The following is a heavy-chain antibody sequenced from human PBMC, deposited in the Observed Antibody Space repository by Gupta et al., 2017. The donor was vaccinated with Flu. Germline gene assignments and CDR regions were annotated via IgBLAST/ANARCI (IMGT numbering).Heavy chain of an antibody. CDR3: ASLCGGNCYSVFDY. V-gene: IGHV4-39*01. D-gene: IGHD2-21*02. Sequence: QLQLPESGPGLVTPSETLSLTCTVSGGSTSSTVYYWGWFRQPPGKGLEWIGSIFHNGSVHYNPSLKSRVTISVDTSKNQFSLKLSSVTAADTAVYYCASLCGGNCYSVFDYWGQGTLVTVSS. J-gene: IGHJ4*02. CDR1: GGSTSSTVYY. CDR2: IFHNGSV.